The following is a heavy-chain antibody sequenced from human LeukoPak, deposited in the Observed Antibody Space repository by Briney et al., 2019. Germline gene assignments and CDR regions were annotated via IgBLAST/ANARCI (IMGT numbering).Heavy chain of an antibody. V-gene: IGHV3-23*01. CDR2: ISGTTVST. J-gene: IGHJ4*02. D-gene: IGHD3-16*01. CDR1: GFPFSTYA. CDR3: AKGVGEFGFRFDS. Sequence: GSLRLSCAASGFPFSTYAMSWVRQAPGKGLGWVSAISGTTVSTYYAHSVKGRFTISRDNSKNTLYLQMNSLTAADTAVYYCAKGVGEFGFRFDSWGQGTLVTVSS.